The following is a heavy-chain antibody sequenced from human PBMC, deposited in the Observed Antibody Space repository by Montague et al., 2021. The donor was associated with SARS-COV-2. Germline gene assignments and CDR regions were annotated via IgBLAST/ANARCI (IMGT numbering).Heavy chain of an antibody. V-gene: IGHV2-70*01. CDR3: ARSPYDILTGYYRGFDY. CDR1: GFSLSTSGMC. D-gene: IGHD3-9*01. Sequence: PELVKPTQTPTLTCTSSGFSLSTSGMCVSWIRQPPGKALKWLALIDWDDDKYYSTSLKTRLTISKDTSKNQVVLTMTNMDPVDTATYYCARSPYDILTGYYRGFDYWGQGTLVTVSS. J-gene: IGHJ4*02. CDR2: IDWDDDK.